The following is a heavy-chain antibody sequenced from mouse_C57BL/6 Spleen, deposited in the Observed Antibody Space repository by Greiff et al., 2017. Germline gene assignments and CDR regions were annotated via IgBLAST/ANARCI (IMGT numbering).Heavy chain of an antibody. V-gene: IGHV1-82*01. D-gene: IGHD1-1*01. CDR1: GYAFSSSW. J-gene: IGHJ2*01. Sequence: VQLKESGPELVKPGASVKISCKASGYAFSSSWMNWVKQRPGKGLEWIGRIYPGDGDTNYNGKFKGKATLTADKSSSTAYMQLSSLTSEDSAVYFCARDRTTVVAKDYFDYWGQGTTLTVSS. CDR2: IYPGDGDT. CDR3: ARDRTTVVAKDYFDY.